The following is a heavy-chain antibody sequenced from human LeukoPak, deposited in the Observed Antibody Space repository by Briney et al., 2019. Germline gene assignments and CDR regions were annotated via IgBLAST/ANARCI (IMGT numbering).Heavy chain of an antibody. J-gene: IGHJ4*02. Sequence: ASVKVSCRASGYTFTNYGIIWVRQAPGQGLEWMGWISVYTGNTKYAENLQGRVTMTTDTSTSTAYMELRSLRSDDTAVYYCARQDEYKWPRTGGDYWGQGTLVTVSS. CDR3: ARQDEYKWPRTGGDY. V-gene: IGHV1-18*01. CDR1: GYTFTNYG. CDR2: ISVYTGNT. D-gene: IGHD1-20*01.